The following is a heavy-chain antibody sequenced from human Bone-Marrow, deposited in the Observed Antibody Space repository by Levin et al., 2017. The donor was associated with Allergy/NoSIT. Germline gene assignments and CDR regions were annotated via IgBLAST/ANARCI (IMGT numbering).Heavy chain of an antibody. CDR1: GFTFSSFS. Sequence: GGSLRLSCAASGFTFSSFSMNWVRQTPGKGLEWLAYITSSSGTIAYADSVKGRFTISRDNAGNSLFLPMDSLREEDTAVYYCARRFLGHVEFWIASWGQGTLVTVSS. J-gene: IGHJ4*02. D-gene: IGHD3-3*01. CDR2: ITSSSGTI. CDR3: ARRFLGHVEFWIAS. V-gene: IGHV3-48*02.